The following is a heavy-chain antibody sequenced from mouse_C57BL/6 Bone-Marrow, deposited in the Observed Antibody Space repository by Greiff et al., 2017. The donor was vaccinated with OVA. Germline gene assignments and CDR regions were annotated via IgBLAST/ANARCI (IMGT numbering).Heavy chain of an antibody. J-gene: IGHJ2*01. CDR3: AREGVTTVVEGY. CDR2: IYPRSGNT. CDR1: GYTFTSYG. V-gene: IGHV1-81*01. Sequence: QVQLKEPGAELARPGASVKLSCKASGYTFTSYGISWVKQRTGQGLEWIGEIYPRSGNTYYNEKFKGKATLTADKSSSTAYMELRSLTSEDSAVYFCAREGVTTVVEGYWGQGTTLTVSS. D-gene: IGHD1-1*01.